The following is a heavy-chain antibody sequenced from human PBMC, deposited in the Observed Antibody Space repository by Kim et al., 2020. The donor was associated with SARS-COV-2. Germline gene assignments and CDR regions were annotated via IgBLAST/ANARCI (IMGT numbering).Heavy chain of an antibody. CDR1: GESFSDHY. D-gene: IGHD2-2*01. CDR2: INHSGST. CDR3: ARGRVGVVPSPILGLGPFWKYYSMDV. V-gene: IGHV4-34*01. Sequence: SETLSLTCAVFGESFSDHYWTWVRRPPGKGLEWIGEINHSGSTNYNPSLKSRVSISSDTSKNQLSLKVTSLTAADTAVYYCARGRVGVVPSPILGLGPFWKYYSMDVWGRGASVTVSS. J-gene: IGHJ6*03.